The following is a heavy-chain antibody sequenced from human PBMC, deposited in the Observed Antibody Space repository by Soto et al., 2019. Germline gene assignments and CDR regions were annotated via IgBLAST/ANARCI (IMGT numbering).Heavy chain of an antibody. CDR2: IKSKTDGGTT. CDR1: GFTFSSYA. CDR3: TTVNMPLIAADAPDYYYYYMDV. J-gene: IGHJ6*03. Sequence: PGGSLRLSCAASGFTFSSYAMSWVRQAPGKGLERVGRIKSKTDGGTTDYAAPVKGRFTISRDDSKNTLYLQMNSLKTEDTAVYYCTTVNMPLIAADAPDYYYYYMDVWGKGTTVTVSS. D-gene: IGHD6-13*01. V-gene: IGHV3-15*01.